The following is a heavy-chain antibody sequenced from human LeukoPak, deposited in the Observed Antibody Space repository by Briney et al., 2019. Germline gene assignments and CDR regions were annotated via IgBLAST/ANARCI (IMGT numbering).Heavy chain of an antibody. J-gene: IGHJ5*02. D-gene: IGHD1-26*01. CDR1: GGSISSYY. CDR2: IYFSGST. V-gene: IGHV4-59*01. CDR3: ARDGSNWFDP. Sequence: SETLSLTCTVSGGSISSYYWSWTRQPPGKGLEWIGYIYFSGSTNYNPSLKSRVTISVDTSKNQFSLKLSSVTAADTAVYYCARDGSNWFDPWGQGTLVTVSS.